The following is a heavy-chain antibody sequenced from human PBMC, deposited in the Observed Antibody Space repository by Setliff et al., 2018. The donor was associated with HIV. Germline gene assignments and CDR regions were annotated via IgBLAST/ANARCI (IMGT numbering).Heavy chain of an antibody. CDR2: IWNDGSNK. CDR1: GFIFSSFG. D-gene: IGHD6-19*01. CDR3: VTTSSAAPPFDY. J-gene: IGHJ4*02. Sequence: SLRLSCAASGFIFSSFGVHWVRQAPGKGLEWVAVIWNDGSNKYYADSVKGRFTISRDNSRNTLYLRMNSLRAEDTAVYYCVTTSSAAPPFDYWGQGTLVTVSS. V-gene: IGHV3-33*03.